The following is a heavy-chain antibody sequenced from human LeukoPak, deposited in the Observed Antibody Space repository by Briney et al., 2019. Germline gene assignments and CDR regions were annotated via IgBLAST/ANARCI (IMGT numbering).Heavy chain of an antibody. CDR2: IYYSGST. CDR3: ARARIAAAAFDY. CDR1: GGSISSHY. D-gene: IGHD6-13*01. Sequence: PSETLSLTCTVSGGSISSHYWSWIRQPPGKGLEWIGYIYYSGSTNYNPSLKSRVTISVDTSKNQFSLKLSSVTAADTAVYYCARARIAAAAFDYWGQGTLVTVSS. V-gene: IGHV4-59*11. J-gene: IGHJ4*02.